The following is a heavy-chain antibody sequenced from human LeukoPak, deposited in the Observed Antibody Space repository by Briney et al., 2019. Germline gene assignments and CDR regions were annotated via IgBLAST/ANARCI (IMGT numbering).Heavy chain of an antibody. CDR1: GGSISSSSYY. CDR3: ARVQVVIDNDAFDI. V-gene: IGHV4-39*01. CDR2: IYYSGST. J-gene: IGHJ3*02. Sequence: PSETLSLTCTVSGGSISSSSYYWGWIRQPPGKGLEWIGSIYYSGSTYYNPSLKSRVTISVDTSKNQFSLKLSSVTAADTAVYYCARVQVVIDNDAFDIWGQGTMVTVSS. D-gene: IGHD3-22*01.